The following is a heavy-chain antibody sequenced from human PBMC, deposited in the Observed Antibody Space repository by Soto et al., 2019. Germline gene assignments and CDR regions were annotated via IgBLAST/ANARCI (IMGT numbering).Heavy chain of an antibody. Sequence: PGESLRVSWKGSGYSFTSYWSGWVRQMPGKGLEWMGIIYPGDSDTRYSPSFQGQVTISADKSISTAYLQWSSLKASDTAMYYCARLGTWFGELYHYWGQGTLVTVSS. J-gene: IGHJ4*02. V-gene: IGHV5-51*01. CDR1: GYSFTSYW. CDR2: IYPGDSDT. CDR3: ARLGTWFGELYHY. D-gene: IGHD3-10*01.